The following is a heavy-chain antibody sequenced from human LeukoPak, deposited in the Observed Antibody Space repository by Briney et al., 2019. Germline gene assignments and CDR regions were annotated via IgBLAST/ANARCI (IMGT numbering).Heavy chain of an antibody. CDR1: GFTFSDYG. CDR2: IRYDGSDK. D-gene: IGHD6-13*01. J-gene: IGHJ4*02. Sequence: GGSLRLSCAASGFTFSDYGMYWVRQAPGKGLEWVAFIRYDGSDKYYADSVKGRFTISRDNSKNTLYVQMNTLRAEDTAVYYCAKDIGRSSYYYFDYWGQGTLVTVSS. V-gene: IGHV3-30*02. CDR3: AKDIGRSSYYYFDY.